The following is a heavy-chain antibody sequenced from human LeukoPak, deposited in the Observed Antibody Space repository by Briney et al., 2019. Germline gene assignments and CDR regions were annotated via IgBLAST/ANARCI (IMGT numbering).Heavy chain of an antibody. V-gene: IGHV3-11*06. J-gene: IGHJ4*02. Sequence: SGGSLRLSCAASGFTFSDYYMSWIRQAPGKGLEWVSYISSSSSYTNYADSVKGRFTISRDNAKNSLYLQMNSLRAEETAVYYCARTRGYSGYNYFDYCGQGTLVTVSS. D-gene: IGHD5-12*01. CDR1: GFTFSDYY. CDR2: ISSSSSYT. CDR3: ARTRGYSGYNYFDY.